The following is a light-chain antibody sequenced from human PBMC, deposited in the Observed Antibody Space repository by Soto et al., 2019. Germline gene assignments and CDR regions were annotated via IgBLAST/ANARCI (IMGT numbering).Light chain of an antibody. CDR3: QQYKSFSLT. J-gene: IGKJ4*01. CDR2: KTS. Sequence: DIQMTQSPSTLSVSVGGRVTITCRASQSIDSWLAWYQQKPGKAPKLLIYKTSNLESGVPSRFSGSGSGTEFSLTISSLQPDDFATYYCQQYKSFSLTFGGGTRVEVK. CDR1: QSIDSW. V-gene: IGKV1-5*03.